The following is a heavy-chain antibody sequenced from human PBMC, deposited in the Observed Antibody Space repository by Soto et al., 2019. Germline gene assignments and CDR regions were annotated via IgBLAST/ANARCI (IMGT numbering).Heavy chain of an antibody. CDR3: AKDWGLDDFWSGYYTSYYYYMDV. V-gene: IGHV3-30*18. CDR1: GFTFSSYG. CDR2: ISYDGSNK. D-gene: IGHD3-3*01. J-gene: IGHJ6*03. Sequence: GRSLRLSCAASGFTFSSYGMHWVRQAPGKGLEWVAVISYDGSNKYYADSVKGRFTISRDNSKNTLYLQMNSLRAEDTAVYYCAKDWGLDDFWSGYYTSYYYYMDVWGKGTTVTVSS.